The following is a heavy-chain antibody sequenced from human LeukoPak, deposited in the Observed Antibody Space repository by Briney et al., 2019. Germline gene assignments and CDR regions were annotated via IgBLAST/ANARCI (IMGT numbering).Heavy chain of an antibody. J-gene: IGHJ4*02. CDR3: ARDRTVTKPWLDY. CDR2: IIPIFGTA. CDR1: GGTFSSYA. V-gene: IGHV1-69*13. Sequence: SVKVSCKASGGTFSSYAVSWVRQAPGQGLEWMGGIIPIFGTANYAQKFQGRVTITADESTSTAYMELSSLRSEDTAVYYRARDRTVTKPWLDYWGQGTLVTVSS. D-gene: IGHD4-11*01.